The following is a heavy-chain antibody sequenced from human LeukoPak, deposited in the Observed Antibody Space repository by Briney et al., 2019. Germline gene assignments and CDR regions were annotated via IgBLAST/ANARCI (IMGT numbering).Heavy chain of an antibody. CDR2: ISYDGSNK. D-gene: IGHD3-10*01. J-gene: IGHJ4*02. CDR1: GFTFSSYA. Sequence: GGSLRLSCAASGFTFSSYAMHWVRQAPGKGLEWVAVISYDGSNKYYADSVKGRFTISRDNSKNTLYLQMNSLRAEDTAVYYCARDSRGSFDYGGQGTLVTVSS. V-gene: IGHV3-30*04. CDR3: ARDSRGSFDY.